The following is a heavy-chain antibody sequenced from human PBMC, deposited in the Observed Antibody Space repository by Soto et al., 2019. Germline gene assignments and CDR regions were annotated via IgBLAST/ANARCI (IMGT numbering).Heavy chain of an antibody. V-gene: IGHV1-18*01. CDR3: ARDAPLIAARPHCFDY. D-gene: IGHD6-6*01. J-gene: IGHJ4*02. CDR1: GYTFTSYG. CDR2: ISAYNGNT. Sequence: GASVKVSCKASGYTFTSYGISWVRQAPGQGLEWMGWISAYNGNTNYAQKLQGRVTMTTDTSTSTAYMELRSLRSDDTAVYYCARDAPLIAARPHCFDYWGQGTLVTVSS.